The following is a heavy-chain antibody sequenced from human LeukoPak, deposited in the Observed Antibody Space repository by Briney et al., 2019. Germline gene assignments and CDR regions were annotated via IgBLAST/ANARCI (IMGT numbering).Heavy chain of an antibody. CDR3: ARDPLTSYYYDSSGYLGPFDH. V-gene: IGHV1-69*04. J-gene: IGHJ4*02. D-gene: IGHD3-22*01. Sequence: SVKVSCKASGGTFSSYAISWVRQAPGQGLEWMGRIIPILGIANYAQKFQGRVTITADKSTSTAYMELSSLRSEDTAVYYCARDPLTSYYYDSSGYLGPFDHWGQGTLVTVSS. CDR2: IIPILGIA. CDR1: GGTFSSYA.